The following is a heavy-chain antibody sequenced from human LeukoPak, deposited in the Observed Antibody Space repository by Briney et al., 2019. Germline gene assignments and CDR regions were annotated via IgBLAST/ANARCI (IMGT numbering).Heavy chain of an antibody. CDR2: ISGSGGST. CDR3: AKEKAGPNCSGGSCYWGLLFDY. CDR1: GFTFSSYA. Sequence: QSGGSLRLSCAASGFTFSSYAMSWVRQAPGKGLEWVSAISGSGGSTYYADSVKGRFTISRDNSKNTLYLQMNSLRAEDTAVYYCAKEKAGPNCSGGSCYWGLLFDYWGQGTLVTVSS. V-gene: IGHV3-23*01. D-gene: IGHD2-15*01. J-gene: IGHJ4*02.